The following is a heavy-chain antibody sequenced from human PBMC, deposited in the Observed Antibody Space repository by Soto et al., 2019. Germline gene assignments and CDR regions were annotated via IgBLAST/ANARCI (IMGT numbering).Heavy chain of an antibody. CDR2: IYYSGST. Sequence: QVQLQESGPGLVKPSQTLSLTCTVSGGSISSGAYYWSWIRQHPGKGLEWIGYIYYSGSTYYNPPXTXRXXKSVDTSKNPFSLKLPSVTAADTAVYYWAIDDSSGSRGFQHWGQGTLVTVSS. V-gene: IGHV4-31*03. D-gene: IGHD3-22*01. J-gene: IGHJ1*01. CDR1: GGSISSGAYY. CDR3: AIDDSSGSRGFQH.